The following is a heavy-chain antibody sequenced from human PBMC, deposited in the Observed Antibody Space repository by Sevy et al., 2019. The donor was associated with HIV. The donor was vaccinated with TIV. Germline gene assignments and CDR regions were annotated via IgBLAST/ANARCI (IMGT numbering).Heavy chain of an antibody. Sequence: GGSLRLSCAASGFTFSSYWMSWVRQAPGKGLEWVANIKQDGSEKYYVDSVKGRFTISRDNAKNSLYLQMNSLRDEDTAVYYCARGEGYCSGGSCYAWGAFDIWGQGTMVTVSS. CDR2: IKQDGSEK. CDR3: ARGEGYCSGGSCYAWGAFDI. CDR1: GFTFSSYW. J-gene: IGHJ3*02. D-gene: IGHD2-15*01. V-gene: IGHV3-7*03.